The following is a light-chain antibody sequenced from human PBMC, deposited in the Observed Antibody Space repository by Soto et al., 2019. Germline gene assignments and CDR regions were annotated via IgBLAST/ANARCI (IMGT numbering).Light chain of an antibody. Sequence: QSALTQPASLSGSPGQSITISCTGTSSDVGGYNYVSWYQQHPGKAPKLMIYDVSNRPSGGSNRFSGSKSCNTASLTISGLQAEDEADYYCSSYRAIITTHYVVGTGTKLTVL. CDR2: DVS. V-gene: IGLV2-14*03. CDR1: SSDVGGYNY. CDR3: SSYRAIITTHYV. J-gene: IGLJ1*01.